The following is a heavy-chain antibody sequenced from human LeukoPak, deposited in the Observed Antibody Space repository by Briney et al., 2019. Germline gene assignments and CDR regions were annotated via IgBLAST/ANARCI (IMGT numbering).Heavy chain of an antibody. Sequence: VASVKVSCKSSGYTFTSYDVNWVRPASGQGLEWMGWINPNSGDTGYAQKFQGRVTITRNTSISTAYMEVSSLRSEDTAVYYCARGQVYWYFDLWGRGTLVTVSS. CDR3: ARGQVYWYFDL. CDR1: GYTFTSYD. V-gene: IGHV1-8*03. CDR2: INPNSGDT. J-gene: IGHJ2*01.